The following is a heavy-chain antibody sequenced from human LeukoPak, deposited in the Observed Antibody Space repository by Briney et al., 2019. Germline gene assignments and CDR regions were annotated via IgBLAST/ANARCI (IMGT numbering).Heavy chain of an antibody. D-gene: IGHD3-10*01. Sequence: PSETLSLTCAVSGYSISSGYYWGWIRQPPGKGLEWIGSIYHGGSTYYNPSLKSRVTISVDTSKNQFSLKLSSVTAADTAVYYCARTSSMVRGVIGGFLRYWGQGTLVTVSS. CDR2: IYHGGST. CDR1: GYSISSGYY. V-gene: IGHV4-38-2*01. CDR3: ARTSSMVRGVIGGFLRY. J-gene: IGHJ4*02.